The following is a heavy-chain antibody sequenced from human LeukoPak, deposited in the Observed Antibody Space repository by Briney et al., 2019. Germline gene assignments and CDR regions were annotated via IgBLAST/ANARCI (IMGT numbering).Heavy chain of an antibody. D-gene: IGHD6-19*01. J-gene: IGHJ4*02. CDR2: MNPNSGNT. CDR3: ARGTPSGWLGAVY. Sequence: ASVKVSCKASGYTFTGYYMHWVRQAPGQGLEWMGWMNPNSGNTGYAQKFRGRITMTRNTSISTAYMELSNLRSEDTAVYYCARGTPSGWLGAVYWGQGTLVTVSS. CDR1: GYTFTGYY. V-gene: IGHV1-8*02.